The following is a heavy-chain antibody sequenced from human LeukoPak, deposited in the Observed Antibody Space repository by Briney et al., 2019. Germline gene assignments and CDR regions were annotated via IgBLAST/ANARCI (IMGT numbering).Heavy chain of an antibody. Sequence: GGSLRLSCADSGFTFSDHYMDWVRQAPGKGLEWVAVIWYDGSNKYYADSVKGRFTISRDNSMNTLYLQMNSLRAEDTAVYYCARDAYYDSTGLSAFDIWGQGTMVTVSS. J-gene: IGHJ3*02. CDR3: ARDAYYDSTGLSAFDI. CDR1: GFTFSDHY. CDR2: IWYDGSNK. D-gene: IGHD3-22*01. V-gene: IGHV3-33*08.